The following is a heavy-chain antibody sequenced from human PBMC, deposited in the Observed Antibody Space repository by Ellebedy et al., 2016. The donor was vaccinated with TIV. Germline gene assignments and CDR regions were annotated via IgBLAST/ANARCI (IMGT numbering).Heavy chain of an antibody. Sequence: GESLKISXAASAFTFSFYAMHWVRQTPGKGLEWVAVISYDGINKYYSDSVKGRFTISRDNSKNTLFLQMNNLRAEDTAVYYCARNSDGGAFDIWGQGTMVTVSS. V-gene: IGHV3-30-3*01. CDR1: AFTFSFYA. CDR2: ISYDGINK. CDR3: ARNSDGGAFDI. J-gene: IGHJ3*02. D-gene: IGHD2-21*01.